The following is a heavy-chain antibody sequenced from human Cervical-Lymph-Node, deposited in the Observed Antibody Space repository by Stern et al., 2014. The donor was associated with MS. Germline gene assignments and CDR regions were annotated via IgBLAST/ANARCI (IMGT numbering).Heavy chain of an antibody. D-gene: IGHD3-10*01. Sequence: DVQLVESGGGLVKPGGSLRLSCAASGFTFSSYSMNWVRQAPGKGLEYVSSISSSSSYIYYADSVKRRFTIARDNAKNSLYLQMNSLRAEDTSVYYCARDLITMVRGNGMDVWGQGTTVTVSS. J-gene: IGHJ6*02. CDR1: GFTFSSYS. CDR3: ARDLITMVRGNGMDV. CDR2: ISSSSSYI. V-gene: IGHV3-21*01.